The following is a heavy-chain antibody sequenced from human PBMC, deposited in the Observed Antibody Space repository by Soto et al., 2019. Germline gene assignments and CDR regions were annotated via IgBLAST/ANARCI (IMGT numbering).Heavy chain of an antibody. CDR3: EKDLIQGGSGWPFDY. D-gene: IGHD6-19*01. Sequence: GGSLRLSCEASEFTFSSYGMSWVRQTPGKGLEWVSFISGSGGSTYYADSVKARFTISRDNSKNTLYLQMNSLRAEDTAVYYCEKDLIQGGSGWPFDYWGQGTLVTVSS. J-gene: IGHJ4*02. CDR2: ISGSGGST. V-gene: IGHV3-23*01. CDR1: EFTFSSYG.